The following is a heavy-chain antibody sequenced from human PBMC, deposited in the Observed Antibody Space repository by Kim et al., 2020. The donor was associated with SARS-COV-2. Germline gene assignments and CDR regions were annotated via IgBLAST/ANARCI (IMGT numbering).Heavy chain of an antibody. Sequence: GGSLRLSCAASGFTVSSNYMSWVRQAPGKGLEWVSAIYSGGSTYHADSVKGRSSISRDNSKNTLYLQMNSLRAEETAVYYCAGEVRYGSGSYYTYYYGIDFWGQGTPVTVSS. J-gene: IGHJ6*02. D-gene: IGHD3-10*01. V-gene: IGHV3-53*01. CDR2: IYSGGST. CDR3: AGEVRYGSGSYYTYYYGIDF. CDR1: GFTVSSNY.